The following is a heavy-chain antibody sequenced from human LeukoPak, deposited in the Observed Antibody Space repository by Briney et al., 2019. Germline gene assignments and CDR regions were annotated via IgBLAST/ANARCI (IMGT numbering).Heavy chain of an antibody. CDR2: IYCSGST. CDR3: ARYCSSTSCSPGIYYFDY. D-gene: IGHD2-2*01. Sequence: PSETLSLTCTVSGGSISSGDYYWSWIRQRPGQGLEWVGNIYCSGSTYYNPSLKSRVTISVATSKNQSSLKLSSVTAADTAVYYCARYCSSTSCSPGIYYFDYWGQGTLVTVSS. J-gene: IGHJ4*02. CDR1: GGSISSGDYY. V-gene: IGHV4-30-4*01.